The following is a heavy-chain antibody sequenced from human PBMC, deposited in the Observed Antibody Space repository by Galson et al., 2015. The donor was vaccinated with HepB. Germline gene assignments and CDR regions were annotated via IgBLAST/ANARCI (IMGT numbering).Heavy chain of an antibody. V-gene: IGHV5-51*01. CDR1: GYSFTSYW. Sequence: QSGAEVKKPGESLKISCKGSGYSFTSYWIGWVRQMPGKGLEWMGIIYPGDSDTRYSPSFQGQVTISADKSISTAYLQWSSLKASDTAMYYCARHFRWSAEVGATTDRDYWGQGTLVTVSS. CDR2: IYPGDSDT. J-gene: IGHJ4*02. CDR3: ARHFRWSAEVGATTDRDY. D-gene: IGHD1-26*01.